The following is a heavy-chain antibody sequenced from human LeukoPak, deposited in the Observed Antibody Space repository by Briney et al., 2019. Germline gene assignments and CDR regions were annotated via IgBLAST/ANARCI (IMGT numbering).Heavy chain of an antibody. V-gene: IGHV3-53*01. CDR2: IYSGGRT. D-gene: IGHD4-17*01. CDR1: GFTVSSNY. CDR3: ARGLSTVATYFDY. J-gene: IGHJ4*02. Sequence: PGGSLRLSCAASGFTVSSNYMTCVRQAPGKGLEWVSVIYSGGRTYYADSVKGRFTISRDNSKNTLYLQMNSLRAEDTAVYYCARGLSTVATYFDYWGQGTLVTVSS.